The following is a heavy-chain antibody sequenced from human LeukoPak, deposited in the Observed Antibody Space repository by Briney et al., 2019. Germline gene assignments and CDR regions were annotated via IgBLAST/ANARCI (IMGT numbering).Heavy chain of an antibody. V-gene: IGHV4-34*01. Sequence: SETLSLTCAVYGGSFSGYYWSWIRQPPGKGLEWIGEINHSGSTNYNPSLKSRVTISVDTSKNQFSLKLSSVTAADTAVYYCARSIWSGYYFDYWGQGTLVTVSS. CDR1: GGSFSGYY. CDR2: INHSGST. J-gene: IGHJ4*02. D-gene: IGHD3-3*01. CDR3: ARSIWSGYYFDY.